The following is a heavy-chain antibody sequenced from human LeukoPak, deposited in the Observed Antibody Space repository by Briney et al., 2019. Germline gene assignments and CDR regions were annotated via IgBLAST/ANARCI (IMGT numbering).Heavy chain of an antibody. CDR3: ARDLEHYYGSGSYFY. J-gene: IGHJ4*02. V-gene: IGHV3-48*03. CDR2: ISSSGSTI. D-gene: IGHD3-10*01. Sequence: GGSLRLSCAASGFTFSSYEMNWVRQAPGKGLEWVSYISSSGSTIYYADSVKGRFTISRDNAKNSLYLQMNSLRAEDTAVYYCARDLEHYYGSGSYFYWGQGTLVTVSS. CDR1: GFTFSSYE.